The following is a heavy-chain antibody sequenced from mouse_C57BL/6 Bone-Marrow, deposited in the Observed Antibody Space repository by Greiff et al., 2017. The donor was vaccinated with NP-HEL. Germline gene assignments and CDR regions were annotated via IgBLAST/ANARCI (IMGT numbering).Heavy chain of an antibody. V-gene: IGHV1-5*01. CDR3: TRRSPLLRAMDY. Sequence: EVQLQQSGTVLARPGASVKMSCKTSGYTFTSYWMHWVKQRPGQGLEWIGAIYPGNSDTSYNQKFKGKAKLTAVTSASTAYMELSSLTHEDSAVYYCTRRSPLLRAMDYWGQGTSVTVSS. CDR2: IYPGNSDT. D-gene: IGHD1-2*01. J-gene: IGHJ4*01. CDR1: GYTFTSYW.